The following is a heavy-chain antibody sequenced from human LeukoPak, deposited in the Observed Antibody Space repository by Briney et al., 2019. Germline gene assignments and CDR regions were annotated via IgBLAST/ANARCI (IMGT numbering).Heavy chain of an antibody. J-gene: IGHJ4*02. D-gene: IGHD5-24*01. CDR3: AKSLGVGGYTRYKGFDQ. V-gene: IGHV3-23*01. CDR1: GFTFSSYA. Sequence: GGSRRLSCAASGFTFSSYAMNWVRQAPGKGLEWVSSISGSDGSTYYADFVKGRFTISRDNSKNTLHLQMNSLRAEDTAVYYCAKSLGVGGYTRYKGFDQWGQGTLVPVSS. CDR2: ISGSDGST.